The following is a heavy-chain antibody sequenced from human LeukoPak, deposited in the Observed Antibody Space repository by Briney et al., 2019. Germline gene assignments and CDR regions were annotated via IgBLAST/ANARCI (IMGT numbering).Heavy chain of an antibody. V-gene: IGHV5-51*01. CDR3: ARPYCSSTSCYRAPTQYYFDY. Sequence: GESLKISCKTSGYRFTTYWIGWVRQMPGKGLEWMGIIYPGDSDTRYSPSFQGQVTISADKSISTAYLQWSSLKASDTAMYYCARPYCSSTSCYRAPTQYYFDYWGQGTLVTVSS. CDR1: GYRFTTYW. CDR2: IYPGDSDT. J-gene: IGHJ4*02. D-gene: IGHD2-2*02.